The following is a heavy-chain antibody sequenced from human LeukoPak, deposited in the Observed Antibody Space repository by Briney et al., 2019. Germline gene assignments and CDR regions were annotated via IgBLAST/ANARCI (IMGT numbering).Heavy chain of an antibody. J-gene: IGHJ5*02. V-gene: IGHV4-59*08. D-gene: IGHD1-26*01. CDR3: ARHKIYPRHAFIVGATSGPNNWFDP. CDR2: IYYSGST. Sequence: SETLSLTCTVSDDSITMYYWTWIRQPPGKGLEWIGYIYYSGSTNYNPSLKSRVTISVDTSKNQFSLKLSSVTAADTAVYYCARHKIYPRHAFIVGATSGPNNWFDPWGQGTLVTVSS. CDR1: DDSITMYY.